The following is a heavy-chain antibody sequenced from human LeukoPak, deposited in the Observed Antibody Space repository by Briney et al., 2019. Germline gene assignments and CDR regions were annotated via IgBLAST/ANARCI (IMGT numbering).Heavy chain of an antibody. Sequence: GGSLRLSCAASGFTFSSYGMHGVRQAPGKGLEWVAVIWYDGSNKYYADSVKGRLTISRDNSKNTLYLQMNSPRAEDTAVYYCARDVNWNYDSSGYLGYWGQGTL. J-gene: IGHJ4*02. D-gene: IGHD3-22*01. CDR1: GFTFSSYG. V-gene: IGHV3-33*01. CDR3: ARDVNWNYDSSGYLGY. CDR2: IWYDGSNK.